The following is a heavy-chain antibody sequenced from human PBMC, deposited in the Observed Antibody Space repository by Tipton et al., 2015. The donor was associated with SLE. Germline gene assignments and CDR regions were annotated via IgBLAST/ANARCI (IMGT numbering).Heavy chain of an antibody. Sequence: LRLSCAVSGYSISSGYYWGWIRQPPGKGLEWIGEINHSGSTNYNPSLKSRVTISVDTSKNQFSLKLSSVTAADTAVYYCASRGYSYGHFDYWGQGTLVTVSS. CDR1: GYSISSGYY. J-gene: IGHJ4*02. D-gene: IGHD5-18*01. V-gene: IGHV4-38-2*01. CDR2: INHSGST. CDR3: ASRGYSYGHFDY.